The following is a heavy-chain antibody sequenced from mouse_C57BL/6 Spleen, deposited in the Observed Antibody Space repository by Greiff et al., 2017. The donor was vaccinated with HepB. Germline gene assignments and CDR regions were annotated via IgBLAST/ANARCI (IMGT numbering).Heavy chain of an antibody. Sequence: EVQLVESGGGLVKPGGSLKLSCAASGFTFSDYGMHWVRQAPEKGLEWVAYISSGSSTIYYADTVKGRFTISRDNAKNTLFLQMTSLRSEDTAMYYCATAYPPFAYWGQGTLVTVSA. CDR3: ATAYPPFAY. CDR2: ISSGSSTI. CDR1: GFTFSDYG. J-gene: IGHJ3*01. V-gene: IGHV5-17*01.